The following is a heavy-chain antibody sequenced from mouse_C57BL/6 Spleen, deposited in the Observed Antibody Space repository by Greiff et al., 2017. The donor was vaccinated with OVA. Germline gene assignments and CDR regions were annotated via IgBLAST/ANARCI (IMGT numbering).Heavy chain of an antibody. CDR1: GYTFTDYY. Sequence: QVHVKQSGPELVKPGASVKISCKASGYTFTDYYINWVKQRPGQGLEWIGWIYPGSGNTKYNEKFKGKATLTVDTSSSTAYMQLSGLTSEDSAVYFCARGRITTGFAYWGQGTLVTVSA. V-gene: IGHV1-84*01. CDR2: IYPGSGNT. J-gene: IGHJ3*01. D-gene: IGHD1-1*01. CDR3: ARGRITTGFAY.